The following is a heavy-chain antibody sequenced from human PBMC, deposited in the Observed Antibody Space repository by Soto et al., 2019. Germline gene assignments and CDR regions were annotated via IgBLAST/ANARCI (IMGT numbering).Heavy chain of an antibody. CDR2: IRSKANGYAT. CDR1: GFTFSGSV. J-gene: IGHJ5*02. CDR3: TRGGTGTWRFDT. D-gene: IGHD1-1*01. V-gene: IGHV3-73*01. Sequence: EEQLVESGGGLVQPGGSLKLSCAASGFTFSGSVVHWVRQASGKGLEWVGRIRSKANGYATAYAASVKGRFTISRDDSGNTAYLQMNSLKIEDTAVYYCTRGGTGTWRFDTWGQGTLVT.